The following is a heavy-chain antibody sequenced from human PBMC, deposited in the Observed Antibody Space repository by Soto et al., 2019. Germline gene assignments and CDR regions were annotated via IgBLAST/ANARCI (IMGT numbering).Heavy chain of an antibody. D-gene: IGHD3-10*01. V-gene: IGHV3-30*04. CDR2: MSYDGSHI. CDR1: GFTFSSYT. Sequence: QVHLVESGGGVVQPGRSLRLSCAASGFTFSSYTIHWVRQAPGTGLEWVAVMSYDGSHIYYAESVEGRFTVSRDNSKNTLYQQMDRLRVEDTAVYYCARGFAGGSSFYSFDFWGLGTLVTVSS. J-gene: IGHJ4*02. CDR3: ARGFAGGSSFYSFDF.